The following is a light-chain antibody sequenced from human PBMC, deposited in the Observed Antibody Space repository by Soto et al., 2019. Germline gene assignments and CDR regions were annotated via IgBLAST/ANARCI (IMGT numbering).Light chain of an antibody. CDR3: QQRNNWPPAT. V-gene: IGKV3-11*01. Sequence: EIVLTRSPATLSLSPGERATLSCRASQSVGRHLAWYQQKPGQTPRLLIYDASNRATGVPARFSGSGSGTDFTLSISSLEPEDFAVYYCQQRNNWPPATFGGGTKVDIK. J-gene: IGKJ4*01. CDR1: QSVGRH. CDR2: DAS.